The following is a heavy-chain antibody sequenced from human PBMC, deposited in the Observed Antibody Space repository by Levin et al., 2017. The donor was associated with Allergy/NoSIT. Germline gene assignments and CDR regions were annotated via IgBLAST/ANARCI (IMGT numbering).Heavy chain of an antibody. Sequence: KASETLSLTCTVSGGSISSFYWSWIRQPPGKNLEWIGYIYYSGSTYYNPSLKSRVTISVDTSKNQLSLRLRSVTAADTAVYYCARHLANYDYAWGPDACDTWGQGTLVTVSS. D-gene: IGHD3-16*01. CDR2: IYYSGST. V-gene: IGHV4-59*08. CDR1: GGSISSFY. CDR3: ARHLANYDYAWGPDACDT. J-gene: IGHJ5*02.